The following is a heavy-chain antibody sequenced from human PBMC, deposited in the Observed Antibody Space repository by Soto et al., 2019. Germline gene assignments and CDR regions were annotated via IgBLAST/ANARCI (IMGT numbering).Heavy chain of an antibody. CDR2: ISGSGGST. J-gene: IGHJ6*02. V-gene: IGHV3-23*01. CDR3: AKIAIAARPDYYYYGMDV. Sequence: GGSLRLSCAASGFTFSSYAMSWVRQAPGKGLEWVSAISGSGGSTYYADSVKGRFTISRDNSKNTLYLQMNSLRAEDTAVYYCAKIAIAARPDYYYYGMDVWGQGTTVTVSS. D-gene: IGHD6-6*01. CDR1: GFTFSSYA.